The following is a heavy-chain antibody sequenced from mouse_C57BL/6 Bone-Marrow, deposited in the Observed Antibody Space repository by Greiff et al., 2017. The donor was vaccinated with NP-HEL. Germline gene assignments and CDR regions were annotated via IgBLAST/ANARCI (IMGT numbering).Heavy chain of an antibody. J-gene: IGHJ3*01. CDR3: ARERDSLFAY. D-gene: IGHD6-2*01. Sequence: QVQLQQPGAELVMPGASVKLSCKASGYTFTSYWMHWVKQRPGQGLEWIGEIDPSDSYTNYNQKFKGKSTLTVDKSSSTVYMQLSSLTSEDSAVYYGARERDSLFAYWDRGTLVTVSA. CDR1: GYTFTSYW. V-gene: IGHV1-69*01. CDR2: IDPSDSYT.